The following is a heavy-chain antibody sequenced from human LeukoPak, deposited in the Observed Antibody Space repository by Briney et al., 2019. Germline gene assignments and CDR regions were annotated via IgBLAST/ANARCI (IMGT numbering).Heavy chain of an antibody. D-gene: IGHD2-15*01. V-gene: IGHV4-39*01. CDR3: ARIEGYCSGGSCLDY. CDR1: SGSISSSSYY. J-gene: IGHJ4*02. CDR2: IYYSGST. Sequence: SETLSLTCTVSSGSISSSSYYWGWIRQPPGKGLEWIGSIYYSGSTYYNPSLKSRVTISVVTSKNQFSLKLSSVTAADTAVYYCARIEGYCSGGSCLDYWGQGTLVTVSS.